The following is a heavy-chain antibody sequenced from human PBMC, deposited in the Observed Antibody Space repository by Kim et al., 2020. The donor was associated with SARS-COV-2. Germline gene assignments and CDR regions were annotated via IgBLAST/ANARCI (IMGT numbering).Heavy chain of an antibody. V-gene: IGHV1-2*02. CDR3: ARVRGNCGGDCYLYAFDI. D-gene: IGHD2-21*02. Sequence: ASVKVSCKASGYTFTGYYMHWVRQAPGQGLEWMGWINPNSGGTNYAQKFQGRVTMTRDTSISTAYMELSRLRSDDTAVYYCARVRGNCGGDCYLYAFDIWGQGTMVTVSS. CDR2: INPNSGGT. J-gene: IGHJ3*02. CDR1: GYTFTGYY.